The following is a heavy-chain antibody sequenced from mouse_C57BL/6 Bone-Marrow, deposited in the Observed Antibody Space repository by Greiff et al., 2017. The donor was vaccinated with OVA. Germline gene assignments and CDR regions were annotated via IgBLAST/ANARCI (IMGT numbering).Heavy chain of an antibody. Sequence: EVQLVESGTVLARPGASVKMSCKTSGYTFTSYWMHWVKQRPGKGLEWIGAIYPGNSDTSYNQKFKGKATLTAVTSASTAYMELSSLTNEDYAVDYCTTYWYFDVWGTGTTVTVTS. V-gene: IGHV1-5*01. CDR3: TTYWYFDV. CDR2: IYPGNSDT. CDR1: GYTFTSYW. J-gene: IGHJ1*03.